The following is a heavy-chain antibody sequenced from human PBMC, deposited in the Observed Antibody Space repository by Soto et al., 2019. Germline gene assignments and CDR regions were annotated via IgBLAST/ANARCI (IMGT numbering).Heavy chain of an antibody. V-gene: IGHV1-18*01. CDR3: ARERRWEPLLY. J-gene: IGHJ4*02. D-gene: IGHD1-26*01. CDR1: GYTFSNYG. CDR2: VSAYNRNT. Sequence: QVQLVQSGPEVKKPGASVKVSCKGSGYTFSNYGVTWVRQAPGQGSERLGWVSAYNRNTDYAQKFEDRSTITIDTSTNTAYMKLLGLTPDDTAVYYCARERRWEPLLYWSQGT.